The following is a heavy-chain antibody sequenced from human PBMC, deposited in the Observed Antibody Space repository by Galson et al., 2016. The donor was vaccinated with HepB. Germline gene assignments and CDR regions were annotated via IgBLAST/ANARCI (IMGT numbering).Heavy chain of an antibody. D-gene: IGHD6-6*01. CDR1: GFTFSRSG. Sequence: SLRLSCAGSGFTFSRSGLNWVRQAPGKGLQWVSYISSSVSTIYYADSVKGRFTISRDNAMNSVYLQMHSLRDDDTAVYFCARELVRSAFDLWGQGTMVTVSS. CDR2: ISSSVSTI. V-gene: IGHV3-48*02. J-gene: IGHJ3*01. CDR3: ARELVRSAFDL.